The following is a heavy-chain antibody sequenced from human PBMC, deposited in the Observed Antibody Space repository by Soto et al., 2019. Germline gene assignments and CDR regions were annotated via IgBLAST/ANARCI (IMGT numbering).Heavy chain of an antibody. J-gene: IGHJ4*02. V-gene: IGHV4-59*08. Sequence: SETLSLTCTVSGGSISSYYWSWIRQPPGKGLEWIGYIYYSGSTNYNPSLKSRVTLSVVTFKNQFSLKLSSVTAADTAVYYCARRKYCSGGSCYDCWGQGTLVTVSS. D-gene: IGHD2-15*01. CDR1: GGSISSYY. CDR2: IYYSGST. CDR3: ARRKYCSGGSCYDC.